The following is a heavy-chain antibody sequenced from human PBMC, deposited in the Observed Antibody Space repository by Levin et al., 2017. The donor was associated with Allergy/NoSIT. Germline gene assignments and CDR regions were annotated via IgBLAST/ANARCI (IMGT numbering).Heavy chain of an antibody. D-gene: IGHD6-13*01. CDR1: GFTFSSYE. CDR2: ISSSGSTI. J-gene: IGHJ4*02. CDR3: ARDKVIAAAGTVDY. V-gene: IGHV3-48*03. Sequence: GESLKISCAASGFTFSSYEMNWVRQAPGKGLEWVSYISSSGSTIYYADSVKGRFTISRDNAKNSLYLQMNSLRAEDTAVYYCARDKVIAAAGTVDYWGQGTLVTVSS.